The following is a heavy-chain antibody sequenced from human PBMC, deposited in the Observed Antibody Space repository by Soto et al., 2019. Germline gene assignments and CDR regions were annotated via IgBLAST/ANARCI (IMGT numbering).Heavy chain of an antibody. CDR2: IWHDGSNK. V-gene: IGHV3-33*01. J-gene: IGHJ4*02. Sequence: QVPLVESGGGVVQPGRSLRLSCAASGFTFNTYGMHWVRQATGKGLEWVAAIWHDGSNKYYADSVKGRFIISRDNPKNTLYLQMNILRAEDTAVYYCARAGTDDHIDYWGQGTLVNVSS. CDR3: ARAGTDDHIDY. CDR1: GFTFNTYG. D-gene: IGHD1-1*01.